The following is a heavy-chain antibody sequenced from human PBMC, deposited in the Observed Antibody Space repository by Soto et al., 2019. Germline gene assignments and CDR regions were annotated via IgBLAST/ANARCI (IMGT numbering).Heavy chain of an antibody. CDR3: ARHLETGTHRGYIDY. J-gene: IGHJ4*02. CDR2: VYYTGST. V-gene: IGHV4-39*01. Sequence: QLQVQESGPGLVKPSETLSLTCSVSGGSFGTGAYYWGWIRQPPGKALGWIGSVYYTGSTYYNPSLTSRVTISVNTSKKQFSLSLTSVTAADTAGYFCARHLETGTHRGYIDYWGQGTLVTVSS. D-gene: IGHD1-1*01. CDR1: GGSFGTGAYY.